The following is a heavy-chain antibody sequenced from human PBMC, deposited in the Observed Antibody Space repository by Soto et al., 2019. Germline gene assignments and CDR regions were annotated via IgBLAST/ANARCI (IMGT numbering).Heavy chain of an antibody. Sequence: GGPLRLSCVGSGISFTTAWMNWVRQAPGKGLEWVGRIKSKTDGETVDYAAPVRGRFIISRDDSKNTVYLSVRGLKTEDTAIYYCATQQFFDASGFSFDQWGQGKLVTVSS. D-gene: IGHD3-22*01. CDR3: ATQQFFDASGFSFDQ. J-gene: IGHJ4*02. CDR2: IKSKTDGETV. V-gene: IGHV3-15*01. CDR1: GISFTTAW.